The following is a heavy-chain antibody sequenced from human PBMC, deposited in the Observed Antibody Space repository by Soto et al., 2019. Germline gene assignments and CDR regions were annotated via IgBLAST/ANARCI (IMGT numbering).Heavy chain of an antibody. CDR1: GFTFNTHW. J-gene: IGHJ4*02. V-gene: IGHV3-74*01. D-gene: IGHD1-26*01. CDR3: ARAMTSVGAAAKGDF. CDR2: INSDGSIT. Sequence: EVQLVESGGGLILPGGSLRLSCAASGFTFNTHWMHWVRQAPGKGLVWVSRINSDGSITDYADSVKGLFYMSRDNPRNTLYLQMNSLSPEATAVYYCARAMTSVGAAAKGDFWGQGTLVTVSS.